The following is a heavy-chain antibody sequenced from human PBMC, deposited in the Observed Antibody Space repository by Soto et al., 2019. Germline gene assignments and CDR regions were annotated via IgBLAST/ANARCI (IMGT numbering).Heavy chain of an antibody. D-gene: IGHD4-17*01. J-gene: IGHJ6*03. Sequence: ASVKVSCKASGYTFTSYAMHWVRQAPGQRLEWMGLINAGNGNTKYSQKFQGRVTITRDTSASAAYMELSSLRSEDTAVYYCARDPLSNTVTNLGGSDYYYDMDVWGKGTTVTVSS. CDR3: ARDPLSNTVTNLGGSDYYYDMDV. CDR2: INAGNGNT. CDR1: GYTFTSYA. V-gene: IGHV1-3*01.